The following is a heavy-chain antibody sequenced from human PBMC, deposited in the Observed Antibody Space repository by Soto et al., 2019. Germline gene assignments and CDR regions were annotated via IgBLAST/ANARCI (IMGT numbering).Heavy chain of an antibody. V-gene: IGHV3-7*03. J-gene: IGHJ3*01. D-gene: IGHD1-26*01. CDR3: ATERGSYFDFFEH. Sequence: VQLVESGGGLVQPGGSLTLSCVASGISLSDFWMSWVRQAPGKGLEWVANIRQDGSDKNYVDSVKGRFTVSRDSGKNSVYLHMTNLRAEDTAMYFCATERGSYFDFFEHWGQGTMVSVSS. CDR1: GISLSDFW. CDR2: IRQDGSDK.